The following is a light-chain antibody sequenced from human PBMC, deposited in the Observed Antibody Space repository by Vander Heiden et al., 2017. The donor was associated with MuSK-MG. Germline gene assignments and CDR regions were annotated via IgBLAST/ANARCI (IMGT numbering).Light chain of an antibody. V-gene: IGKV1-39*01. CDR3: QQSDSTPWT. CDR1: QSISGY. Sequence: DIQMTQSPSSLSASVGDRVTISCRASQSISGYLSWYQQKPGKAPNLLIYAASSLQSGVPSRFSASGSGTDFTLTISSLQPEDFATYYCQQSDSTPWTFGQGTKVEIK. CDR2: AAS. J-gene: IGKJ1*01.